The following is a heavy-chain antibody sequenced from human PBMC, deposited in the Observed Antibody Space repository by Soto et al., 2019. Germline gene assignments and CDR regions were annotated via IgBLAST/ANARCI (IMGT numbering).Heavy chain of an antibody. CDR1: GASFTSNDW. CDR2: IYRTGST. Sequence: LSLTCTVSGASFTSNDWWTWVRQPPGRGLEWIGEIYRTGSTNYNPSLKSRVTISLDKSENQFSLKVTSLTAADTAVYYCASRDPGTSVDYWGQGTLVTVSS. V-gene: IGHV4-4*02. D-gene: IGHD1-7*01. CDR3: ASRDPGTSVDY. J-gene: IGHJ4*02.